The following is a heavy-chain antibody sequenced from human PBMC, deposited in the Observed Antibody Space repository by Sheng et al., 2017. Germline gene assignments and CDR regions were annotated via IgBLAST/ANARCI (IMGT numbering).Heavy chain of an antibody. V-gene: IGHV1-24*01. J-gene: IGHJ6*03. CDR1: GYTLPQVS. Sequence: QVQLEQSGAEVKKPGASLKVSCKVSGYTLPQVSMHWVRLALEKGLSGWEVLIPKMVNXLRTEVQGRVTMTEDISTDTAYMELSSLRSEDTAAYYCATNSGFWAWGVWGKGTTVTVSS. CDR3: ATNSGFWAWGV. D-gene: IGHD3-22*01. CDR2: LIPKMVN.